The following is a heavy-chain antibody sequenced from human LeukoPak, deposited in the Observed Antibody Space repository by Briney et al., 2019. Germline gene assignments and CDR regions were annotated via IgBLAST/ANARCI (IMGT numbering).Heavy chain of an antibody. J-gene: IGHJ6*03. CDR1: GGTFSSYA. D-gene: IGHD3-10*01. CDR2: IIPIFGTA. V-gene: IGHV1-69*05. Sequence: SVKVSCKASGGTFSSYAISWVRQAPGQGLEWMGGIIPIFGTANYAQKFQGRVTITTDESTSTAYMELSSLRSEDTAVYYCARGKLLWFGESVYYYYYMDVWGKGTTVTVSS. CDR3: ARGKLLWFGESVYYYYYMDV.